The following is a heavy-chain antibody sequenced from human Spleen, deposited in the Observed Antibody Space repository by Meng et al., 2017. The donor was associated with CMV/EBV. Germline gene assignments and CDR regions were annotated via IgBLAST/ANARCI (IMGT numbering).Heavy chain of an antibody. J-gene: IGHJ5*01. CDR2: ISWNSAHI. Sequence: GGSLRLSCAASGFTSSDYAMYWVRQAPGKGLEWISGISWNSAHIAYADSVRGRFTISRDNAKNSLYLQMNSLKTEDTALYYCAKDITYYYGSGISWGQGTLVTVSS. CDR1: GFTSSDYA. V-gene: IGHV3-9*02. CDR3: AKDITYYYGSGIS. D-gene: IGHD3-10*01.